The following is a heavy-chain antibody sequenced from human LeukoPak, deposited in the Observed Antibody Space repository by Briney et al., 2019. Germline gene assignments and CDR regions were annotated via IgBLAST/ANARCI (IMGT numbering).Heavy chain of an antibody. CDR3: ARLGGSSYYYYYMDV. CDR2: MYYSGSS. J-gene: IGHJ6*03. D-gene: IGHD6-6*01. Sequence: SETLSLTCTVSGGSISSSSYYWGWIRQPPGKGLEWIGSMYYSGSSYYTPSLKSRVTIFVDTSKNQFSLNLTSVTAADTAVYYCARLGGSSYYYYYMDVWGKGTTVTVSS. V-gene: IGHV4-39*01. CDR1: GGSISSSSYY.